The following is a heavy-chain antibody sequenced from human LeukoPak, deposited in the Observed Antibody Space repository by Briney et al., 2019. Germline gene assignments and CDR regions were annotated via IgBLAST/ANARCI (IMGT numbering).Heavy chain of an antibody. V-gene: IGHV3-7*01. J-gene: IGHJ4*02. CDR1: GFTFSSSW. Sequence: PGGSLRLSCAASGFTFSSSWMTWVRQAPGKGLEWVASINQDGGEIHYVDSVKGRFTISRDNAKNSLYLQMNSLRAEDTAVYYCAREGGGSYYIGLDYWGQGTLVTVSS. CDR2: INQDGGEI. D-gene: IGHD1-26*01. CDR3: AREGGGSYYIGLDY.